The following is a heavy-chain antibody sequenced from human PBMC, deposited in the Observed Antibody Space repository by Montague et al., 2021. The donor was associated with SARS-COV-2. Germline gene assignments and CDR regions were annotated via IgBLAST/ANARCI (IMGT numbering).Heavy chain of an antibody. J-gene: IGHJ4*02. D-gene: IGHD2-21*02. CDR2: IHTSGST. CDR3: ASSHCGGDCY. V-gene: IGHV4-61*02. CDR1: GGSISCGSYF. Sequence: TLSLTCTVSGGSISCGSYFWTWIRQPAGKGLEWIGRIHTSGSTXYNPSLKSRVAISIDTSKDQFSLELSSVTAADTAVYYCASSHCGGDCYSGQGTLVTVSS.